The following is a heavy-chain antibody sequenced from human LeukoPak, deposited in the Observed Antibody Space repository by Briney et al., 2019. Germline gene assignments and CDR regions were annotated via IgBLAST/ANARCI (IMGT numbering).Heavy chain of an antibody. Sequence: PSETLSLTCTVSGGSISSYYWSWIRQPAGKGLEWIGRIYTSGSTNYNPSLKSRVTMPVDTSKNQFSLKLSSVTAADTAVYYCARDGEYSYDILTGYLGTLDAFDPWGQGTLVTVSS. V-gene: IGHV4-4*07. CDR2: IYTSGST. CDR3: ARDGEYSYDILTGYLGTLDAFDP. D-gene: IGHD3-9*01. CDR1: GGSISSYY. J-gene: IGHJ5*02.